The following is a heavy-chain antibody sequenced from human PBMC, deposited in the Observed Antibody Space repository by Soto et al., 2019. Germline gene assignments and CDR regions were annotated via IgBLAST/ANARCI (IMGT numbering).Heavy chain of an antibody. Sequence: KSSETLSLTCTVSGDSIRNYYWSWTRQPPRKGLEYIGYIFYSGSTNYNPSLKSRVAISVDTSRNQFALKLRSVTAADTATYYCARLKRGYSYGSIIDFWGRGTLVTVSS. V-gene: IGHV4-59*01. CDR2: IFYSGST. J-gene: IGHJ4*01. D-gene: IGHD5-18*01. CDR3: ARLKRGYSYGSIIDF. CDR1: GDSIRNYY.